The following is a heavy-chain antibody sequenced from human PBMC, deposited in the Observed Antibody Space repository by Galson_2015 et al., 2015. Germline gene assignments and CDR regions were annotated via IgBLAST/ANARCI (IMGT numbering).Heavy chain of an antibody. Sequence: QSGAEVKKPGESLRISCTGSGYSFTSYWISWVRQMPGKGLEWMGRIDPSDSYTNYSPSFQGHVTISADKSISTAYLQWSSLKASDTAMYYCARHLTGELQGGAFDIWGQGTMVTVSS. J-gene: IGHJ3*02. D-gene: IGHD1-26*01. CDR2: IDPSDSYT. CDR1: GYSFTSYW. CDR3: ARHLTGELQGGAFDI. V-gene: IGHV5-10-1*01.